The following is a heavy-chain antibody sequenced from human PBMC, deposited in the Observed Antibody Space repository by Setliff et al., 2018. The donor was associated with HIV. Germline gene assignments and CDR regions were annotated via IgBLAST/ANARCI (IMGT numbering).Heavy chain of an antibody. CDR2: IGDDGTST. CDR3: VKSASWDLRGWLH. J-gene: IGHJ4*02. D-gene: IGHD6-19*01. CDR1: GFTFNNSHW. V-gene: IGHV3-74*01. Sequence: PGGSLRLSCAVSGFTFNNSHWMHWVRQAPGKGLMWVSHIGDDGTSTSYADSVKGRFIMSRDIAKKAVYLHMSSLSVEDTAVYYCVKSASWDLRGWLHWGQGTPVTVSS.